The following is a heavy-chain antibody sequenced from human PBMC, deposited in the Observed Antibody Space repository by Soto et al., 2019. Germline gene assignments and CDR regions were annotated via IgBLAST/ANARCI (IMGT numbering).Heavy chain of an antibody. CDR3: ARVNGDYGDYGGY. D-gene: IGHD4-17*01. Sequence: EVQLVESGGGLVQPGGSLRLSCAASGFTFSSYEMNWVRQAPGKGLEWVSYISSSGSTIYYADSVKGRFTISRDNAKNSLYRQMNSLRAEDTAVYYCARVNGDYGDYGGYWGQGTLVTVSS. CDR1: GFTFSSYE. J-gene: IGHJ4*02. CDR2: ISSSGSTI. V-gene: IGHV3-48*03.